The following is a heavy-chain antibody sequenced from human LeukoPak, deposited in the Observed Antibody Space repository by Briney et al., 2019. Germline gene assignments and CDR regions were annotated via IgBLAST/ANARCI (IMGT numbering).Heavy chain of an antibody. J-gene: IGHJ1*01. Sequence: GGSLRLSCAASGFTFDDYGMSWFRQAPVKGLEWVSGINWNGGSTGYADSVKGRFTISRDNAKNSLYLQMNSLRAEDTALYYCARDGSGYYNAEYFQHWGQGTLVTVSS. CDR3: ARDGSGYYNAEYFQH. D-gene: IGHD3-22*01. CDR2: INWNGGST. V-gene: IGHV3-20*04. CDR1: GFTFDDYG.